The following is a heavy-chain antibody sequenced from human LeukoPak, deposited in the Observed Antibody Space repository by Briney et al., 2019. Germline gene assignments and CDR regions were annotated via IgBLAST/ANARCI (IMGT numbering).Heavy chain of an antibody. CDR2: IKSKIDGGTT. Sequence: GGSLRLSCAASGSTFSIAWMNWVRQTPGKGLEWVGHIKSKIDGGTTDYAEPVKSRFTISRDDSKNTVYLQMNSLKTEDTAVYYCTTGYGSTWYGWGQGTLVTVCS. J-gene: IGHJ4*02. V-gene: IGHV3-15*01. CDR1: GSTFSIAW. D-gene: IGHD6-13*01. CDR3: TTGYGSTWYG.